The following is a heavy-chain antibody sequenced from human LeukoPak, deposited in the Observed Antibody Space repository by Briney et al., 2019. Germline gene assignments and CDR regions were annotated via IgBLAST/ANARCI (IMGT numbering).Heavy chain of an antibody. CDR3: AREGTLEYSSSSEVWASNYYYYYMDV. CDR1: GFTFSSYW. J-gene: IGHJ6*03. V-gene: IGHV3-7*01. D-gene: IGHD6-6*01. CDR2: IKQDGSEK. Sequence: GGSLRLSCAASGFTFSSYWMSWVRQAPGKGLEWVANIKQDGSEKYYVDSVKGRLTISRDNAKNSLYLQMNSLRAEDTAVYYCAREGTLEYSSSSEVWASNYYYYYMDVWGKGTTVTVSS.